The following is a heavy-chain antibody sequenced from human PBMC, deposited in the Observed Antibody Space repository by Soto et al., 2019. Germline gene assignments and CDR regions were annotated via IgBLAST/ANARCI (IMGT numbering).Heavy chain of an antibody. V-gene: IGHV4-34*01. CDR2: INHSGYT. CDR1: GGSFSGHF. D-gene: IGHD3-16*01. J-gene: IGHJ6*02. Sequence: SETLSLTCAVYGGSFSGHFWNWIRQSPGKGLERIGEINHSGYTNYNPSLKSRVTISVDTSKNQFSLKLSSVTAADTAVYYCARNSLYENSFSYSGVGVWGQGTAVTVYS. CDR3: ARNSLYENSFSYSGVGV.